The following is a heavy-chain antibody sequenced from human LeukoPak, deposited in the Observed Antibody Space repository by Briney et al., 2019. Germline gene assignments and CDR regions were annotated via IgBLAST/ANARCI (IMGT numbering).Heavy chain of an antibody. CDR2: INWHGGST. D-gene: IGHD5-12*01. V-gene: IGHV3-20*04. CDR1: GFTFDDYG. CDR3: ARDLGPITLSGFNY. Sequence: PGGSLRLSCAASGFTFDDYGMSWVRQAPGKGLEWVSGINWHGGSTGYAESVKGRFTISRDNAKNSLYLQMNSLRAEDTALYYCARDLGPITLSGFNYWGQGTLVTVSS. J-gene: IGHJ4*02.